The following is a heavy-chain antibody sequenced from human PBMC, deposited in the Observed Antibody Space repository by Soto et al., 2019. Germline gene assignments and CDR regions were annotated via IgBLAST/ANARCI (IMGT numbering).Heavy chain of an antibody. V-gene: IGHV4-4*02. CDR2: IYHTGGT. CDR3: AKNPCYGGRCDTAFQI. D-gene: IGHD2-15*01. J-gene: IGHJ3*02. CDR1: GVSITRDNW. Sequence: QVQLQESGPGLVKPSGTLSLTCAVSGVSITRDNWWSWVRQPPGKGLEWMGEIYHTGGTFYNPSLKSRVTVSLDKSNNQFSLRLTSVTAADTAVYYCAKNPCYGGRCDTAFQIWVQGTTVTVSP.